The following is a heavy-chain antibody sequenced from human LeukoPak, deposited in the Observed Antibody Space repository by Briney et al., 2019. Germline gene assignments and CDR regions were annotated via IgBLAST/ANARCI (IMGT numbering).Heavy chain of an antibody. CDR3: ARAPGLYYYYGMDV. CDR2: IYRSGRT. CDR1: GGSISSGGYS. V-gene: IGHV4-30-2*01. Sequence: PSQTLSLTCAVSGGSISSGGYSWSWIRQPPGKGRECIGYIYRSGRTYYNPSLKSRVTISVDRSKNQFSLKLSSVTAADTPVYYCARAPGLYYYYGMDVGGQGTTVTVSS. J-gene: IGHJ6*02.